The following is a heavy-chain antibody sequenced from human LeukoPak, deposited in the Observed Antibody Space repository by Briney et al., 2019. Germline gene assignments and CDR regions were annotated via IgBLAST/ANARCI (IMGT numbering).Heavy chain of an antibody. CDR1: GYTFTGYY. D-gene: IGHD3-3*01. V-gene: IGHV1-2*02. CDR3: ARYPTIFGVVKDLYFDY. Sequence: ASVKVSCKASGYTFTGYYIHWVRQAPGQGLEWLGWISPNSGDTNYAQKSQGRVTMTRDTSISTAYMELSSLRSEDTAVYYCARYPTIFGVVKDLYFDYWGQGTLVTVSS. CDR2: ISPNSGDT. J-gene: IGHJ4*02.